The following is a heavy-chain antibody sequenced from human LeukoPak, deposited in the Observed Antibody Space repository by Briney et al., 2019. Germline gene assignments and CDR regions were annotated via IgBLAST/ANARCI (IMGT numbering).Heavy chain of an antibody. Sequence: PGRSLRLSCVASGFTFSSYGMHWVRQAPGKGLEWVAVISYDGSNKYYADSVKGRFTISRDNSKNTLYLQMNSLRAEDTAVYYCANLFSGNAFDIWGQGTMVTVSS. CDR1: GFTFSSYG. CDR2: ISYDGSNK. J-gene: IGHJ3*02. CDR3: ANLFSGNAFDI. D-gene: IGHD6-19*01. V-gene: IGHV3-30*18.